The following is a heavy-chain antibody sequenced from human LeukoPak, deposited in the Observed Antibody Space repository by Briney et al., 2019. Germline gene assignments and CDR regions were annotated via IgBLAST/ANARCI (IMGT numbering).Heavy chain of an antibody. Sequence: GASVKVSCKASGYTFRSYGITWVRQAPGQGLEWMGWISAYTANTNYAQNFQGRLTLTTDTSTSTAYMELSSLRSEDTAVYYCAREGGSNWFDPWGQGTLVTVSS. CDR1: GYTFRSYG. CDR3: AREGGSNWFDP. V-gene: IGHV1-18*01. J-gene: IGHJ5*02. D-gene: IGHD3-16*01. CDR2: ISAYTANT.